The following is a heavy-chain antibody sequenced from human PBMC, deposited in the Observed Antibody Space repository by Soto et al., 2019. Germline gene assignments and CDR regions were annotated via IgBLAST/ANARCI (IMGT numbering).Heavy chain of an antibody. J-gene: IGHJ3*02. V-gene: IGHV4-39*02. CDR1: GGSISSSSYY. CDR2: IYYSGST. D-gene: IGHD1-20*01. Sequence: SETLSLTCTVSGGSISSSSYYWGWIRQPPGKGLEWIGSIYYSGSTYYNPSLKSRVTISVDTSKNQVSLKLSSVTAADTAVYYCARDLRYNWNVFGDAFDIWGQGTMVTVSS. CDR3: ARDLRYNWNVFGDAFDI.